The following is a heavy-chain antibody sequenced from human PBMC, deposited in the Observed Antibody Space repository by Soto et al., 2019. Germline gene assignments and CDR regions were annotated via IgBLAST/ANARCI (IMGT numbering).Heavy chain of an antibody. Sequence: QVQLVESGGGVVQPGRSLRLSCAASGFTFSSYGMHWVRQAPGKGLEWVAVISYDGSNKYYADSVKGRFTISRDNSKNTLYLQMNSRRAEDTAVYYCAKDHGAYDSGSDFQHWGQGTLVTVSS. CDR3: AKDHGAYDSGSDFQH. D-gene: IGHD3-22*01. J-gene: IGHJ1*01. CDR1: GFTFSSYG. CDR2: ISYDGSNK. V-gene: IGHV3-30*18.